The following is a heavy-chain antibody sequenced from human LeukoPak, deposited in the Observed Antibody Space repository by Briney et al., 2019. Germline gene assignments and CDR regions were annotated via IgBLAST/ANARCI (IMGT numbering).Heavy chain of an antibody. CDR1: GGSISSYY. Sequence: SDTLSLTCSVSGGSISSYYWSWIRQPPGKGLEWIGFIYYSCSTNYNPSLKSRVTRSVDTSKNQFSLKLSAVSASDTAVYYCATGRGYYYYMDVWGKGTTVTVSS. J-gene: IGHJ6*03. CDR3: ATGRGYYYYMDV. CDR2: IYYSCST. V-gene: IGHV4-59*07. D-gene: IGHD3-10*01.